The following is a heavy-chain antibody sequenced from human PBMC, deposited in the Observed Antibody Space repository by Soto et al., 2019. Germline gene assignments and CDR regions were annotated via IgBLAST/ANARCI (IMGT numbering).Heavy chain of an antibody. J-gene: IGHJ4*02. CDR3: AKDGSYSDPYYYFDY. D-gene: IGHD3-22*01. CDR2: ISYDGSNK. V-gene: IGHV3-30*18. Sequence: QVQLVESGGGVVQPGRSLRLSCAASGFTFSSYGMHWVRQAPGKGLEWVAVISYDGSNKYYADSVKGRFTISRDNSKNTLYLQMNSLRAEDTAVYYCAKDGSYSDPYYYFDYWGQGTLVTVSS. CDR1: GFTFSSYG.